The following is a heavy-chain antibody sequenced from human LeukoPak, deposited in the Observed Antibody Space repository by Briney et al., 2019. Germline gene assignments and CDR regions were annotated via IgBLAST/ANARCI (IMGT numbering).Heavy chain of an antibody. D-gene: IGHD2-8*01. CDR2: ISYDGSNK. Sequence: GGPLRLSCAASGFTFSSYAMHWVRQAPGKGLEWVAVISYDGSNKYYADSVKGRFTISRDNSKNTLYLQMNSLRAEDTAVYYCARGPERTGVGTRYYYDMDVWGQGTTVTVSS. J-gene: IGHJ6*02. V-gene: IGHV3-30-3*01. CDR3: ARGPERTGVGTRYYYDMDV. CDR1: GFTFSSYA.